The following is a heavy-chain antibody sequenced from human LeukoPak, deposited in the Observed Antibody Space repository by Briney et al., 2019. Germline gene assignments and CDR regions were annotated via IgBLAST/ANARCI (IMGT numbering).Heavy chain of an antibody. CDR2: ISGSGDNT. D-gene: IGHD3-10*01. V-gene: IGHV3-23*01. J-gene: IGHJ4*02. CDR1: GFTFSSYG. Sequence: GGSLRLSCAASGFTFSSYGMSWVRQAPRKGLEWVSTISGSGDNTYYADSVKGRFTISRDNSKNTLYLQMNSLRAEDTAVYYCARVTYGSGTYGAFDYWGQGTLVTVSS. CDR3: ARVTYGSGTYGAFDY.